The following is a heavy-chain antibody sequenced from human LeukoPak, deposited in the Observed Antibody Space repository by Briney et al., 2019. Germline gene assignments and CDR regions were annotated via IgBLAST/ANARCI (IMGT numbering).Heavy chain of an antibody. D-gene: IGHD4-23*01. J-gene: IGHJ4*02. CDR2: IYSDGST. Sequence: GGSLRLSCVASGFTVSGYYMSWVRQAPGKGLQWVSVIYSDGSTYYADSVKGRFTISRDNSKNTLYLQMNSLRAEDTAVYYCAREGNDGGNSASDYWGQGTLLTVSS. CDR1: GFTVSGYY. CDR3: AREGNDGGNSASDY. V-gene: IGHV3-53*01.